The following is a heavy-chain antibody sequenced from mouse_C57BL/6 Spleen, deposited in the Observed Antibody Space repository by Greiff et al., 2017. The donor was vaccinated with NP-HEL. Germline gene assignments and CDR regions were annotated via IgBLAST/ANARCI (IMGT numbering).Heavy chain of an antibody. V-gene: IGHV2-5*01. D-gene: IGHD2-4*01. CDR3: ATHMITTGFYYAMDY. CDR1: GFSLTSYG. CDR2: IWRGGST. Sequence: QVQLQQSGPGLVQPSQSLSITCTVSGFSLTSYGVHWVRQSPGKGLEWLGVIWRGGSTDYNAAFMSRLSITKDNSKSQVFLKMNSLQADDTAIYYFATHMITTGFYYAMDYWGQGTSVTVSS. J-gene: IGHJ4*01.